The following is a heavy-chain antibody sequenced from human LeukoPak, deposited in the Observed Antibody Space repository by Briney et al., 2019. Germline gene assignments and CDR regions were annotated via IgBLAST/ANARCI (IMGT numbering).Heavy chain of an antibody. D-gene: IGHD1-26*01. CDR1: GFTFSSYA. J-gene: IGHJ4*02. V-gene: IGHV3-74*01. CDR2: ISSDGSST. Sequence: GGSLRLSCAASGFTFSSYAMYWVRQAPGKGLVWVSRISSDGSSTIYADSVKGRFTISRDIAKNTLYLQMNSLRAEDTAVYYCARAQMGAPTDYWGQGTLVTVSS. CDR3: ARAQMGAPTDY.